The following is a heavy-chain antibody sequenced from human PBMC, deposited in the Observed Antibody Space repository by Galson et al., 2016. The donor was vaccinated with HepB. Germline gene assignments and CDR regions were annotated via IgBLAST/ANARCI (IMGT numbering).Heavy chain of an antibody. CDR2: INPTGGST. D-gene: IGHD3-16*01. Sequence: SVKVSCKASGYTLTSYYMNWVRQAPGQGLEWMGMINPTGGSTTYAQKFQGRVTMTRDTSTSTVYMELSSLRTEDTAVYYCARGGGKTSTMDVWGQGTTVTFSS. CDR3: ARGGGKTSTMDV. CDR1: GYTLTSYY. J-gene: IGHJ6*02. V-gene: IGHV1-46*01.